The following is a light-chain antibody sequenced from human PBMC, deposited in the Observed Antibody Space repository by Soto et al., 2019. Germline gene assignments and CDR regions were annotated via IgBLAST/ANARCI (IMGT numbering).Light chain of an antibody. J-gene: IGKJ1*01. CDR2: LGS. CDR1: QSLLHSNGYNY. Sequence: DIVMTQSPLSLPVTPGEPASISCRSSQSLLHSNGYNYLDWYLQKPGQSPQLLIYLGSNRASGVPDRFSGSGSGTDFTLKISRVEAEDVGVYYCMQALHTPWTFGQGTKVESK. V-gene: IGKV2-28*01. CDR3: MQALHTPWT.